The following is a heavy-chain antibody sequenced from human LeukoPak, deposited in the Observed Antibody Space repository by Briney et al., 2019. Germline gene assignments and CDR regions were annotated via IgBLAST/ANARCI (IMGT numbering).Heavy chain of an antibody. CDR3: ARGVMIVVVITNKRAYGMDV. J-gene: IGHJ6*02. CDR2: IKHSGST. D-gene: IGHD3-22*01. V-gene: IGHV4-34*01. CDR1: GGSFRGYY. Sequence: SETLSLTSAVYGGSFRGYYWSWIRQPPGKGPEWIGEIKHSGSTDYNPSLKSRVTISVDTSKNQFSLKLSSVTAADTAVYYCARGVMIVVVITNKRAYGMDVWGQGGTVTVSS.